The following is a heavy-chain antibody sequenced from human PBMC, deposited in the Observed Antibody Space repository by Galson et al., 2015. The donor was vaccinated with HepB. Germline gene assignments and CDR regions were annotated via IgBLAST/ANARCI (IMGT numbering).Heavy chain of an antibody. CDR3: ARLRGNYYDSSTYPNFFDY. V-gene: IGHV4-39*01. CDR2: IYYSGST. CDR1: GGSISSSSYY. J-gene: IGHJ4*02. Sequence: SETLSLTCTVSGGSISSSSYYWGWIRQPPGKGLEWIGNIYYSGSTYYNPSLKSRVTISVDTSKNQFSLKLSSVTAADTAVYYCARLRGNYYDSSTYPNFFDYWGQGTLITVSS. D-gene: IGHD3-22*01.